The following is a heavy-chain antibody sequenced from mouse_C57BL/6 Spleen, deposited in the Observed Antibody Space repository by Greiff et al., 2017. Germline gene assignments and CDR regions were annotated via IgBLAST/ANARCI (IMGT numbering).Heavy chain of an antibody. Sequence: QVQLQQSGPELVKPGASVKISCKASGYSFTSYYIHWVKQRPGQGLEWIGWIYPGSGNTKYNEKFKGKATLTADTSSSTAYMQLSSLTSEDSAVYYCARPYDYAMDYWGQGTSVTVSS. J-gene: IGHJ4*01. CDR2: IYPGSGNT. D-gene: IGHD1-1*01. V-gene: IGHV1-66*01. CDR3: ARPYDYAMDY. CDR1: GYSFTSYY.